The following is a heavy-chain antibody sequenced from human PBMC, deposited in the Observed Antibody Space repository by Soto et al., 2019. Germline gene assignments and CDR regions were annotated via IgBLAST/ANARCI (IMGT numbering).Heavy chain of an antibody. D-gene: IGHD1-1*01. CDR2: IYYTGST. V-gene: IGHV4-61*01. J-gene: IGHJ6*02. CDR3: ARSDWNFYYGMDV. Sequence: PSETLSLTCTVSGGSVSSGNYYWSWIRQPPGKGLEWIGYIYYTGSTNQNPSLKSRLRMSIDTSNKQFSLRLSSVTAADTAIYYCARSDWNFYYGMDVWGQGTTVTVSS. CDR1: GGSVSSGNYY.